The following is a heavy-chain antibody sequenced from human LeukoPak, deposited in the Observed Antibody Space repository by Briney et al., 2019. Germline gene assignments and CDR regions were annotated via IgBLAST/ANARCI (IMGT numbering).Heavy chain of an antibody. D-gene: IGHD6-19*01. CDR1: DGSISNYY. CDR2: AYYSGST. CDR3: ARNSAVATSRSWFDP. Sequence: SETLSLTCSVFDGSISNYYWSWIRQPPGKGLEWIGYAYYSGSTTYNPSLESRVTISVDTSKNQSSLKLTAVTAADTAVYYCARNSAVATSRSWFDPWGQGTLVTVSS. V-gene: IGHV4-59*08. J-gene: IGHJ5*02.